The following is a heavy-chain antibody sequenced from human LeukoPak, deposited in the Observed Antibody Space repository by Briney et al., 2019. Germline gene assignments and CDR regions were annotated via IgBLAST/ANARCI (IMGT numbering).Heavy chain of an antibody. J-gene: IGHJ4*02. CDR1: GGSISSGGYY. CDR2: IYYSGST. D-gene: IGHD2-15*01. CDR3: ARECSGGSCYGPDY. Sequence: SETLSLTCTVSGGSISSGGYYWSWIRQHPGKGLEWIGYIYYSGSTYYNPSLKSRVTISVDTSKNQFSLKLSSVTAADTAVYYCARECSGGSCYGPDYWGQGTLVTVSS. V-gene: IGHV4-31*03.